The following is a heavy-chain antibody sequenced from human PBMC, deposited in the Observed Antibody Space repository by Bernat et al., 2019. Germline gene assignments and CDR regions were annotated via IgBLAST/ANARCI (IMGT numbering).Heavy chain of an antibody. J-gene: IGHJ4*02. CDR3: AKEGYSRGVIDF. CDR1: GFTYGNYA. D-gene: IGHD6-13*01. CDR2: ISAGGGGT. V-gene: IGHV3-23*01. Sequence: EVQLLESGGGLVQPGGSLRLSCAASGFTYGNYAMSWVRQAPGKGLEWVSSISAGGGGTYFGDSVGGRFTISRDNSKNTLNLQMNSLRAEDTAVYYCAKEGYSRGVIDFWGQGTLVIVSS.